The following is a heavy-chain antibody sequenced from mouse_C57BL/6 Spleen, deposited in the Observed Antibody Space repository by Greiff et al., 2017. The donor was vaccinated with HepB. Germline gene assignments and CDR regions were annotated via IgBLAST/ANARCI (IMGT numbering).Heavy chain of an antibody. CDR1: GYSITSGYY. Sequence: EVKLQESGPGLVKPSQSLSLTCSVTGYSITSGYYWNWIRQFPGNKLEWMGYISYDGSNNYNPSLKNRISITRDTSKNQFFLKLNSVTTEDTATYYCARELTTVEYFDVWGTGTTVTVSS. J-gene: IGHJ1*03. V-gene: IGHV3-6*01. CDR3: ARELTTVEYFDV. D-gene: IGHD1-1*01. CDR2: ISYDGSN.